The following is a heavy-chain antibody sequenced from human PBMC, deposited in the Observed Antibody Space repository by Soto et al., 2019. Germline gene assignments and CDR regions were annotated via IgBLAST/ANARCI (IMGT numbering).Heavy chain of an antibody. Sequence: QVQLQESGPGLVKPSETLSLTCTVSGGSISSYYWSWIRQPAGKGLEWIGRIYTSGSTNYNPSLKSRVTMSVDTSKNQFSLKLSSVTAADTAVYYCARGPPLYDSSGYTLDYWGQGTLVTVSS. V-gene: IGHV4-4*07. CDR2: IYTSGST. D-gene: IGHD3-22*01. CDR3: ARGPPLYDSSGYTLDY. J-gene: IGHJ4*02. CDR1: GGSISSYY.